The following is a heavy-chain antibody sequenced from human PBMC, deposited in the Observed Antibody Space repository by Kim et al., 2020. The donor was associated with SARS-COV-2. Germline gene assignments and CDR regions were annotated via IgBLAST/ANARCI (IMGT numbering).Heavy chain of an antibody. CDR2: ISSSGSTI. D-gene: IGHD4-17*01. J-gene: IGHJ6*02. CDR1: GFTFSSYE. Sequence: GGSLRLSCAASGFTFSSYEMNWVRQAPGKGLEWVSYISSSGSTIYYADSVKGRFTISRDNAKNSLYLQMNSLRAEDTAVYYCARGLSLDYGDPEGHDYYGMDVWGQGTTVTVSS. CDR3: ARGLSLDYGDPEGHDYYGMDV. V-gene: IGHV3-48*03.